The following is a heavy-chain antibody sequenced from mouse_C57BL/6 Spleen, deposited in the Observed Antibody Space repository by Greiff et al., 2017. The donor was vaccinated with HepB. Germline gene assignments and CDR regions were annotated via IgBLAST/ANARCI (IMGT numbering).Heavy chain of an antibody. Sequence: EVKLMESGGGLVKPGGSLKLSCAASGFTFSDYGMHWVRQAPEKGLEWVAYISSGSSTIYYADTVKGRFTISRDNAKNTLFLQMTSLRSEDTAMYYCANHYGNYWYFDVWGTGTTVTVSS. CDR1: GFTFSDYG. CDR2: ISSGSSTI. V-gene: IGHV5-17*01. CDR3: ANHYGNYWYFDV. J-gene: IGHJ1*03. D-gene: IGHD2-1*01.